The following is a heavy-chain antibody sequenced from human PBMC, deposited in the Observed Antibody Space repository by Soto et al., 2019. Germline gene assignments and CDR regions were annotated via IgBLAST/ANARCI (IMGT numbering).Heavy chain of an antibody. Sequence: GASVKVSCKASGYTFTSYYMHWVRQAPGQGLEWMGIINPSGGSTSYAQKFQGRVTMTTDTSTSTAYMELRSLRSDDTAVYFFARVDIVVVVAAPSWFDPWGQGTLVTVSS. J-gene: IGHJ5*02. D-gene: IGHD2-15*01. CDR2: INPSGGST. CDR1: GYTFTSYY. V-gene: IGHV1-46*01. CDR3: ARVDIVVVVAAPSWFDP.